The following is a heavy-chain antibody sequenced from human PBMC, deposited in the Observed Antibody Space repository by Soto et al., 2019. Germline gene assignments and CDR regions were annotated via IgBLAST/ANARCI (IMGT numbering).Heavy chain of an antibody. D-gene: IGHD2-15*01. V-gene: IGHV3-53*01. CDR3: ARTVVVVTATRGAFDI. CDR1: GFIVSSNY. CDR2: IYSGGST. J-gene: IGHJ3*02. Sequence: GWSLRLSCAASGFIVSSNYMSLVRQAPGKGLEWVSVIYSGGSTYYADSVKGRFTISRDNSKNTLYLQMNSLRAEDTAVYYCARTVVVVTATRGAFDIWGEGTMVTV.